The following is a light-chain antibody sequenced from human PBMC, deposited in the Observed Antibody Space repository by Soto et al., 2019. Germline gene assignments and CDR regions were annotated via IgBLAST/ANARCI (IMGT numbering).Light chain of an antibody. CDR3: ASYAGSNIPVL. CDR1: SSDVGGYNF. V-gene: IGLV2-8*01. J-gene: IGLJ2*01. CDR2: DVT. Sequence: QSVLTQPPSASGSPGQSVTISCTGTSSDVGGYNFVSWYQQHPGKAPKLMIYDVTERSSGVPDRFSGSKSGNTASLIVSGLQGEDEADYYCASYAGSNIPVLFGGGTKLTVL.